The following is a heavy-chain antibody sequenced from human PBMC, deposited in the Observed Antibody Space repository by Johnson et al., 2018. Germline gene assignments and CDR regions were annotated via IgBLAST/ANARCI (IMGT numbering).Heavy chain of an antibody. CDR2: IKSKTHGGTT. Sequence: VQLVQSGGGLVQPGGSLRLSCAASGFTFSNAWMSWVRQAPGKGLEWVGRIKSKTHGGTTDYAAPVKGRFTISRDDSKNTLYLQTNSLQAEDTAVYYCTTEYFYYMNGWGRGTTVTVSS. CDR3: TTEYFYYMNG. J-gene: IGHJ6*03. CDR1: GFTFSNAW. V-gene: IGHV3-15*01.